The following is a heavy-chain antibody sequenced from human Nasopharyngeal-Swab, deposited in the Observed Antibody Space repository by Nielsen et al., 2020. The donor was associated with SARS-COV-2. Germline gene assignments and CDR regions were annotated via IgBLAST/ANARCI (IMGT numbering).Heavy chain of an antibody. D-gene: IGHD3-22*01. CDR2: ISSSSSYI. V-gene: IGHV3-21*01. J-gene: IGHJ5*02. Sequence: VRQAPGKGLEWISSISSSSSYIYYADSVKGRFTISRDNAKNSLYLQMNSLRAEDTAVYYCARDKNYYDSSGYANWFDPWGQGTLVTVSS. CDR3: ARDKNYYDSSGYANWFDP.